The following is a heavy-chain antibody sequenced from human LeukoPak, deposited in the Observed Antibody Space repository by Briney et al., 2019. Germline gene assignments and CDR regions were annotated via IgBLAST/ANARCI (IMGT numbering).Heavy chain of an antibody. CDR2: VYSRWSS. CDR1: GGSISSYY. J-gene: IGHJ4*02. CDR3: ASQNLGQLSFFDN. D-gene: IGHD3-16*02. Sequence: SETLSLTCTVSGGSISSYYWSWIRQPPGKGLEWIGYVYSRWSSDYNPSFKSRVSMSVDTSKSQVSLKLTSVSAADTAVYYCASQNLGQLSFFDNWGQGTLVTVSS. V-gene: IGHV4-4*09.